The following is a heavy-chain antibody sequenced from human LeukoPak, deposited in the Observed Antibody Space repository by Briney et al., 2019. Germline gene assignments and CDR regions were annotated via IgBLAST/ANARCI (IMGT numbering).Heavy chain of an antibody. CDR3: ASGYCSGGSCYSSFDY. CDR2: IYYSGST. V-gene: IGHV4-30-4*01. CDR1: GGSISSGDYY. D-gene: IGHD2-15*01. J-gene: IGHJ4*02. Sequence: PSETPSLTCTVSGGSISSGDYYWSWIRQPPGKGLEWIGYIYYSGSTYYNPSLKSRVTISVDTSKNQFSLKLSSVTAADTAVYYCASGYCSGGSCYSSFDYWGQGTLVTVSS.